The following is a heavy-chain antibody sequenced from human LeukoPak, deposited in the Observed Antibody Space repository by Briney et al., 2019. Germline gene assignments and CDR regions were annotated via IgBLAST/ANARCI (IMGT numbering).Heavy chain of an antibody. V-gene: IGHV3-53*01. CDR2: IYSGGST. CDR3: ARDLGSYNDY. Sequence: GGSLRLSCAASGFTVSSNYTSWVRQAPGKGLEWVSVIYSGGSTYYADSVKGRFTISRDNSKNTLYLQMDSLRAEDTAVYYCARDLGSYNDYWGQGTLVTVSS. J-gene: IGHJ4*02. CDR1: GFTVSSNY. D-gene: IGHD1-26*01.